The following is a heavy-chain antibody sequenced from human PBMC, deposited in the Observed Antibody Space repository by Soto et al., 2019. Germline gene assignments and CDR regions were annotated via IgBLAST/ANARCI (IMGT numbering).Heavy chain of an antibody. Sequence: QVQLVQSGAEVKKPGSSVKVSCKASGGTFSSYAISWVRQAPGQGLEWMGGIIPIFGTANYAQKFQGRVTITGDDSTCRAYLELRSLRSEDTAVYYCARDRVAAAPGGGENAFDIWGQGTMVTVSS. CDR3: ARDRVAAAPGGGENAFDI. D-gene: IGHD6-13*01. J-gene: IGHJ3*02. CDR2: IIPIFGTA. V-gene: IGHV1-69*01. CDR1: GGTFSSYA.